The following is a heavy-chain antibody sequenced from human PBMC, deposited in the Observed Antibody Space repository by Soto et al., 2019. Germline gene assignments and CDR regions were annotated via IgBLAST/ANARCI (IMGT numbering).Heavy chain of an antibody. D-gene: IGHD3-22*01. CDR3: ARDGVRRQYYYDSSGYYGAFDI. V-gene: IGHV4-31*03. CDR2: IYYSGST. J-gene: IGHJ3*02. Sequence: PSETLSLTCTVSVGSISSGGYYWSWIRQHPGKGLEWIGYIYYSGSTYYNPSLKSRVTISVDTSKNQFSLKLSSVTAADTAVYYCARDGVRRQYYYDSSGYYGAFDIWGQGTMVTVSS. CDR1: VGSISSGGYY.